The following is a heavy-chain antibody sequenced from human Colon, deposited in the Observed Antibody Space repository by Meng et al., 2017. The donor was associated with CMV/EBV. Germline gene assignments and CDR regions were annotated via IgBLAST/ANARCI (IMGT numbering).Heavy chain of an antibody. CDR3: ARCTSSIDAFDI. V-gene: IGHV3-74*01. D-gene: IGHD3-3*02. Sequence: GGSLRLSCAASGFTFSSYWMHWVRQAPGKGLVWVSRINSDGSSTSYADSVKGRFTISRDNSKNTLYLQMNSLRAEDTAVYYCARCTSSIDAFDIWGQGTMVTVSS. CDR1: GFTFSSYW. J-gene: IGHJ3*02. CDR2: INSDGSST.